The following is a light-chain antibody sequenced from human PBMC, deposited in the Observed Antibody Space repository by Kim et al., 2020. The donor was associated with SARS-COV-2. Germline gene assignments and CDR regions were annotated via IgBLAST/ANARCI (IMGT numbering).Light chain of an antibody. CDR1: KLSVKY. Sequence: SYGLTQPPSVSVSSGQTASITCSGDKLSVKYVSWYQQKPGQSPVVVMYEDIKRPSGIPERFSASNSAHTATLTIRGTQPMDEADYYCQAWDSSHVVFGGGTQLTVL. CDR3: QAWDSSHVV. V-gene: IGLV3-1*01. J-gene: IGLJ2*01. CDR2: EDI.